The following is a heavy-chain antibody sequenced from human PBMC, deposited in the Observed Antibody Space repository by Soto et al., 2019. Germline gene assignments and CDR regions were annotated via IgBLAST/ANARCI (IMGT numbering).Heavy chain of an antibody. CDR1: GFTFSDRY. Sequence: EVQLVESGGGLVQPGGSLRLSCAASGFTFSDRYMDWVRQAPGKGLEWVGGIRNNANSYTTEYAASVKGRFTISRVDSKNSLYLQMNSLKTEDTAVYYCAVIHYSGSYGFTDYWGQGTLVTVSS. CDR3: AVIHYSGSYGFTDY. J-gene: IGHJ4*02. V-gene: IGHV3-72*01. CDR2: IRNNANSYTT. D-gene: IGHD1-26*01.